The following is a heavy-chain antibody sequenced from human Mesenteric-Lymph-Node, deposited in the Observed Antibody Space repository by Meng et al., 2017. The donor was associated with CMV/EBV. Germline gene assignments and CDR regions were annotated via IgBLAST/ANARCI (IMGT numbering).Heavy chain of an antibody. CDR3: ARVTGTADSYGMDV. J-gene: IGHJ6*02. D-gene: IGHD1-14*01. CDR1: GFTFSSYG. CDR2: IRYGGSDK. Sequence: GGSLRLSCVASGFTFSSYGMHWVRQAPGKGLEWVTFIRYGGSDKYYVDSVKGRFTISRDNSKNTLYLQMNSLTAEDTAVYYCARVTGTADSYGMDVWGQGTTVTVSS. V-gene: IGHV3-30*02.